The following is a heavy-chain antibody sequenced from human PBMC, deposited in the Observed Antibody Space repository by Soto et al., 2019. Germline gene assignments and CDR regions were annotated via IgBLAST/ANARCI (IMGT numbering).Heavy chain of an antibody. CDR2: IIPIFGTA. J-gene: IGHJ6*02. Sequence: SVKVSCKASGGTFSSYAISWVRQAPGQGLEWMGGIIPIFGTANYAQKFQGRVTITADESTSTAYMELSSLRSEDTAVYYCARAAFWSGYYSMFYYGMDVWGHGTIVTV. CDR3: ARAAFWSGYYSMFYYGMDV. CDR1: GGTFSSYA. V-gene: IGHV1-69*13. D-gene: IGHD3-3*01.